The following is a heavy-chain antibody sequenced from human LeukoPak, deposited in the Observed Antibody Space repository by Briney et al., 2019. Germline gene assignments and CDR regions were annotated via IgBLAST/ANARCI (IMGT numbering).Heavy chain of an antibody. CDR1: GGSFSGYY. CDR3: ARVSRQWLVGFDP. V-gene: IGHV4-34*01. J-gene: IGHJ5*02. CDR2: INHSGST. D-gene: IGHD6-19*01. Sequence: SETLSLTCAVYGGSFSGYYWSWIRQPPGKGLEWIGEINHSGSTNYNPSLKSRVTISVDTSKNQFSLKLSSVTAADTAVYYCARVSRQWLVGFDPWGQGTLVTVSS.